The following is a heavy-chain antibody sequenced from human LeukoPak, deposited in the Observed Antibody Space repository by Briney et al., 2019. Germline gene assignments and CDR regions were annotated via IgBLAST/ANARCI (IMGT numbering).Heavy chain of an antibody. CDR3: ARDGTYYYAFDI. CDR2: INYSGST. D-gene: IGHD3-10*01. J-gene: IGHJ3*02. Sequence: SETLSLTCAVSGGSFSGYYWTWIRQPPGKGLEWIGEINYSGSTNYNPSLKSRVTISVDTSKNQFSLKLSSVTAADTAVYYCARDGTYYYAFDIWGQGTMVTVSS. CDR1: GGSFSGYY. V-gene: IGHV4-34*01.